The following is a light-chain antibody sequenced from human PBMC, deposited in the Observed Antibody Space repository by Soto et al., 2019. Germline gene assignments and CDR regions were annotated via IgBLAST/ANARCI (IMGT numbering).Light chain of an antibody. CDR2: GAS. Sequence: EIVMTQSPATLSLSPGERATLSCRASESVSNNLAWYQQKAGQAPRLLIYGASTRATGIPARFSGSGSGTEFTLTISSLQSEDFAVYYCQQRSNWPPITFGQGTRLEIK. V-gene: IGKV3-15*01. CDR1: ESVSNN. J-gene: IGKJ5*01. CDR3: QQRSNWPPIT.